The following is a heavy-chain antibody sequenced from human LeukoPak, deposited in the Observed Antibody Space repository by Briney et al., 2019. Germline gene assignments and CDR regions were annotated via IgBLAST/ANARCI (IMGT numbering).Heavy chain of an antibody. CDR3: ARVGYCSSTSCFPFDY. CDR1: GFTVSSNY. V-gene: IGHV3-53*01. Sequence: PGGSLRLSCAASGFTVSSNYMSWVRQAPGKGLEWVSVIYSGGSTYYADSVKGRFTISRDNAKNTLYLQMNSLRAEDTAVYYCARVGYCSSTSCFPFDYWGQGTLVTVSS. CDR2: IYSGGST. J-gene: IGHJ4*02. D-gene: IGHD2-2*01.